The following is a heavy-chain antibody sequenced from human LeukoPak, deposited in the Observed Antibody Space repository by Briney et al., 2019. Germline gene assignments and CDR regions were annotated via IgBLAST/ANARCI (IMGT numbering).Heavy chain of an antibody. J-gene: IGHJ4*02. D-gene: IGHD3-10*01. Sequence: GSLRLSCAASGFSFSDYYMSWIRQAPGKGLEWIGYIYYSGSTNYNPSLKSRVTISVDTSKNQFSLKLSSLTAADTAVYYCSSGSYYLPSNWGQGILVTVSS. CDR2: IYYSGST. CDR3: SSGSYYLPSN. V-gene: IGHV4-59*08. CDR1: GFSFSDYY.